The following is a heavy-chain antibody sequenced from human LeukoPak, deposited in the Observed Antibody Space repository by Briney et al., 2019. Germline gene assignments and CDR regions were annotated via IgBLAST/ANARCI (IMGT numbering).Heavy chain of an antibody. J-gene: IGHJ4*02. Sequence: PSDTLSLTCAVSGYSISSSNWWGWIRQPPGKGLEWIGYIYYSGSIYYNPSLKSRVTMSVDTSKNQFSLKLSSVTAVDTAVYYCARAFDFWSGYSPYYFDYWGQGTLVTVSS. CDR1: GYSISSSNW. CDR3: ARAFDFWSGYSPYYFDY. CDR2: IYYSGSI. V-gene: IGHV4-28*05. D-gene: IGHD3-3*01.